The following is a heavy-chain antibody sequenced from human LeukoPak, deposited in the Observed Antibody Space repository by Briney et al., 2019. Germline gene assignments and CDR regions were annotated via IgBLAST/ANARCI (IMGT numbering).Heavy chain of an antibody. CDR2: INPSGGST. J-gene: IGHJ5*02. V-gene: IGHV1-46*01. CDR1: GYTFTSYY. CDR3: ASGRSLNYYDSSGYFLDP. D-gene: IGHD3-22*01. Sequence: ASVKVSCKASGYTFTSYYMHWVRQAPGQGLEWMGIINPSGGSTSYAQKFQGRVTMTRDTSTSTVYMELSSLRSEDMAVYYCASGRSLNYYDSSGYFLDPWGQGTLVTVSS.